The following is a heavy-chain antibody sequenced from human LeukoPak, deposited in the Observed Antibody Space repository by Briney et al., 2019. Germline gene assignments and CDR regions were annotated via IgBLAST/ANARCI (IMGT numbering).Heavy chain of an antibody. CDR2: ITSNSRYI. J-gene: IGHJ4*02. D-gene: IGHD2-2*01. Sequence: GGSLRLSCVASGFTFNRYTINWVRQAPGKGLEWVSSITSNSRYIFYADSVKGRFTISRDNAQNSLYLQMNSLRAEDTAVYYCARDFRAMLDYWGQGTLVTVSS. V-gene: IGHV3-21*06. CDR1: GFTFNRYT. CDR3: ARDFRAMLDY.